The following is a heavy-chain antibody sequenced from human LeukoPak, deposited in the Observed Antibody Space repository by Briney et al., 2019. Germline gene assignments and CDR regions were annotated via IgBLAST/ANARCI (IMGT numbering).Heavy chain of an antibody. Sequence: SETLSLTCSVSGDSLSRGDSYWGWIRQYPGEGLEWIGSIYHVGNPYNNPSLNSRRVTMSVDPPKNQFSLKLTSVTAADTAVYFCARLSIAKRAMDVWGQGTTVTVSS. CDR3: ARLSIAKRAMDV. CDR2: IYHVGNP. J-gene: IGHJ6*02. CDR1: GDSLSRGDSY. D-gene: IGHD2-21*01. V-gene: IGHV4-39*01.